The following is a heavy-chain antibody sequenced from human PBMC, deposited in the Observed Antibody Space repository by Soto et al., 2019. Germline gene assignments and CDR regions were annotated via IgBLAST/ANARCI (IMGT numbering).Heavy chain of an antibody. CDR3: ARTRDFCSEVFYYYYGMDV. D-gene: IGHD3-3*01. CDR1: GGTFSSYA. Sequence: QVQLVQSGAEVKKPGSSVKVSCKASGGTFSSYAISWVRQAPGQGLEWMGGIIPIFGTANYAQKFQGRVTITADKSTSTAYMELSSLRSEDTAVYYCARTRDFCSEVFYYYYGMDVWGQGTTVTVSS. V-gene: IGHV1-69*06. J-gene: IGHJ6*02. CDR2: IIPIFGTA.